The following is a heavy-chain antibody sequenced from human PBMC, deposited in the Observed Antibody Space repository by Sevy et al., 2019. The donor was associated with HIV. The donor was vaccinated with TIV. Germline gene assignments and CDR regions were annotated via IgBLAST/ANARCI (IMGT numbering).Heavy chain of an antibody. CDR2: INHDASEI. Sequence: GGSLRLSCAASGFTFNTYWMTWVRQAPGKGLEWVANINHDASEIHYVDSVKGRFTISRDNAKNSLYLQMNSLRVEDTAVYYCARALYSSDSNWDQGTLVTVSS. J-gene: IGHJ4*02. V-gene: IGHV3-7*01. CDR3: ARALYSSDSN. CDR1: GFTFNTYW. D-gene: IGHD2-15*01.